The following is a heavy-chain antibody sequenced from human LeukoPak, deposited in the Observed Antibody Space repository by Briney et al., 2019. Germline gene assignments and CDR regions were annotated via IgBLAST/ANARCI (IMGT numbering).Heavy chain of an antibody. Sequence: ASVKVSCKAYGYTFTTYYIHWVRQAPGQGLEWMGIINPSGGSTTYAQKFQGRVTMNRDTSTSAVYMELSSLRSEDTAVYYCARERYSRVPAAAAEYWGQGTLVTVSS. J-gene: IGHJ4*02. V-gene: IGHV1-46*01. CDR3: ARERYSRVPAAAAEY. CDR2: INPSGGST. CDR1: GYTFTTYY. D-gene: IGHD2-2*01.